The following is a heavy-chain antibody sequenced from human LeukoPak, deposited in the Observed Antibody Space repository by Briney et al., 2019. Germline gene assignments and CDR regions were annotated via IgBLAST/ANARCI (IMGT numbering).Heavy chain of an antibody. CDR2: ISGGGGPT. J-gene: IGHJ4*02. CDR3: AKDPTYYSDTSGLYFDY. CDR1: GFTFSSYA. V-gene: IGHV3-23*01. D-gene: IGHD3-22*01. Sequence: PGGSLRLSCAASGFTFSSYAMSWVRQAPGKGLEWVSVISGGGGPTYYADSVKGRFTISRDNSKNTLYLQMNSLRAEDTAVYFCAKDPTYYSDTSGLYFDYWGQGTLVTVSS.